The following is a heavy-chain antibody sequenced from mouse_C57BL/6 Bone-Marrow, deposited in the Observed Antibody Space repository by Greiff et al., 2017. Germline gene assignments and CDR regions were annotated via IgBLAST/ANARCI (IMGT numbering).Heavy chain of an antibody. CDR1: GFNIKDYY. CDR3: ALYGSSPAWLAY. V-gene: IGHV14-2*01. D-gene: IGHD1-1*01. J-gene: IGHJ3*01. Sequence: VQLQQSGAELVKPGASVKLSCTASGFNIKDYYMHWVKQRTEQGLEWIGRIDPEDGETKYAPKFQGKATITADTSSNTAYLQRSSLTSEDTAVYYCALYGSSPAWLAYWGEGTMVTVSA. CDR2: IDPEDGET.